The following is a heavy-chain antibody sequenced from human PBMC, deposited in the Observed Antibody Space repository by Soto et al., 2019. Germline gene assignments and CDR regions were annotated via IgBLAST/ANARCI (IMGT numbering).Heavy chain of an antibody. V-gene: IGHV3-53*01. CDR3: AKGSDYYDGSGYSN. J-gene: IGHJ4*02. D-gene: IGHD3-22*01. CDR1: GFTVSSNY. CDR2: IYSGGST. Sequence: PGGSLRLSCAASGFTVSSNYMSWVRQAPGKGLEWVSVIYSGGSTYYADSVKGRFTISRHNSKNTLYLQMNSLRAEDTAVYYCAKGSDYYDGSGYSNWGQGTLVTVSS.